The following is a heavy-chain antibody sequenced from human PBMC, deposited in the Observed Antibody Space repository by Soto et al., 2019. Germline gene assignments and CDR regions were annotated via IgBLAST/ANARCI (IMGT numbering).Heavy chain of an antibody. CDR3: ETGVRWGFIYSLQY. D-gene: IGHD1-26*01. Sequence: QVQLEQSGAEVKKPGASVRVSCKISGSTLSEFSMHWVRQAPGKGLEWMGGYVPEDGKTINAPKFQDRVIMTEDTYTATAYIERSILRSEDTAVYFCETGVRWGFIYSLQYWGQGTPVTVTS. V-gene: IGHV1-24*01. J-gene: IGHJ4*02. CDR1: GSTLSEFS. CDR2: YVPEDGKT.